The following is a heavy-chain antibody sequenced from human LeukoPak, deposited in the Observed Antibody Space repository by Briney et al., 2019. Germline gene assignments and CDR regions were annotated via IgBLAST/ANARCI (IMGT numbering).Heavy chain of an antibody. J-gene: IGHJ6*03. CDR3: GKGLAYTYPYSGNMDV. V-gene: IGHV3-30*02. CDR1: GFTFNYFG. CDR2: IRYDGTNK. D-gene: IGHD5-18*01. Sequence: GGSLRLSCAASGFTFNYFGMHWVRQAPGKGLEWVAFIRYDGTNKYYADFVKGRFTISRDNSDNTLSLQLNSLRPEDTAVYYCGKGLAYTYPYSGNMDVWGTGTTVTISS.